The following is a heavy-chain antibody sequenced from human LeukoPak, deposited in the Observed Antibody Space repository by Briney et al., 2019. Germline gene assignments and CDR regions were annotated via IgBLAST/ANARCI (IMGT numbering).Heavy chain of an antibody. CDR2: IWHDGGKR. Sequence: GGSLRLSCAASGFTFSYYGMQWVRPAPGKGLEWVALIWHDGGKRYYADSVKGRFTISRDNSKNTLYLQMTTLRAEDTAVYYCARDADTSEFFSWLDLWGQGTLVTVSS. D-gene: IGHD3-22*01. V-gene: IGHV3-33*01. J-gene: IGHJ5*02. CDR3: ARDADTSEFFSWLDL. CDR1: GFTFSYYG.